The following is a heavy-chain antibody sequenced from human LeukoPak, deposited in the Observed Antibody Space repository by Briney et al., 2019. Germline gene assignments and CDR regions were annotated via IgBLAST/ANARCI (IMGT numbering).Heavy chain of an antibody. CDR2: INDSGRT. CDR3: ARRWNYGRNYYIDV. V-gene: IGHV4-34*01. CDR1: GGSFSNYY. Sequence: SETLSLTCAVYGGSFSNYYWSWIRQPPGKGLEWIGEINDSGRTNYNPSLMSRVTVSVDTSKNQFSLRLTSVTATDTAVYYCARRWNYGRNYYIDVWVNGATVSVSS. J-gene: IGHJ6*03. D-gene: IGHD1-7*01.